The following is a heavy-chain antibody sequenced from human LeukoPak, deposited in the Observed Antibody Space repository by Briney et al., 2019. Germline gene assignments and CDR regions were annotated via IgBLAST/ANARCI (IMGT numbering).Heavy chain of an antibody. J-gene: IGHJ4*02. CDR1: GGSFSGYY. Sequence: SETLSLTCAVYGGSFSGYYWSWIRQPPGKGLEWIGEINHSGSTNYNPSLKSRVTISVDTSKNQFSLKPSSVTAADTAVYYCARGRKVLRFLEWPLPFDYWGQGTLVTVSS. CDR2: INHSGST. CDR3: ARGRKVLRFLEWPLPFDY. V-gene: IGHV4-34*01. D-gene: IGHD3-3*01.